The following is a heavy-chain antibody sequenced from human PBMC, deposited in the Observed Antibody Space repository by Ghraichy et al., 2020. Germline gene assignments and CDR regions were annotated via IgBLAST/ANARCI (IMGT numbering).Heavy chain of an antibody. V-gene: IGHV3-13*01. Sequence: GGSLRLSCAASGFTFSSYDMHWVRQTTGKGLEWVSAISTAGDTYYPGSVKGRFTISRENGKNSLYLQMNSLRAGDTAVYYCARGGVSGHSYYYYGMDVWGQGTTVTVSS. J-gene: IGHJ6*02. D-gene: IGHD3-10*01. CDR3: ARGGVSGHSYYYYGMDV. CDR1: GFTFSSYD. CDR2: ISTAGDT.